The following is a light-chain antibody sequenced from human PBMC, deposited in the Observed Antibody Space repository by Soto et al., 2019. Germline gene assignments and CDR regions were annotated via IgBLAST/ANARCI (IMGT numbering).Light chain of an antibody. Sequence: DIQMTQSPSTLSASVGDRVTITCRASQSISSWLAWYQQKPGKAPKLLIYDASSLESGVPSRFSGSGSGTEFSLTISSLQPDEFATYDCQQYNSYLAFGGGTKVEIK. V-gene: IGKV1-5*01. J-gene: IGKJ4*01. CDR2: DAS. CDR3: QQYNSYLA. CDR1: QSISSW.